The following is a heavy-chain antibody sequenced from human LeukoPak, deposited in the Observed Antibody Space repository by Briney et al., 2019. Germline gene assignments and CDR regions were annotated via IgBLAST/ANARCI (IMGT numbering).Heavy chain of an antibody. CDR3: ARDLLGGGYSGYTSYYFDY. D-gene: IGHD5-12*01. V-gene: IGHV1-3*01. J-gene: IGHJ4*02. Sequence: ASVKVSCKASGYTFTSYAMHWVRQAPGQRLEWMGWINVGNGNTKYSQKFQGRVTITRDTSASTAYMELSSLRSEDTAVYYCARDLLGGGYSGYTSYYFDYWGQGTLVTVSS. CDR2: INVGNGNT. CDR1: GYTFTSYA.